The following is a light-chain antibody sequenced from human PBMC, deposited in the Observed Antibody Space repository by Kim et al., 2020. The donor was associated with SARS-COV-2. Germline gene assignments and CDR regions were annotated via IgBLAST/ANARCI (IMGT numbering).Light chain of an antibody. Sequence: SPGKTATITCSGDAFPDQFAHWYQQKPGQAPILVIFRDAERPTEISDRFSGSTSGTKATLTISGVQAEDEADYYCQSGDSSNAFWVFGGGTKLTVL. V-gene: IGLV3-25*03. CDR2: RDA. J-gene: IGLJ3*02. CDR1: AFPDQF. CDR3: QSGDSSNAFWV.